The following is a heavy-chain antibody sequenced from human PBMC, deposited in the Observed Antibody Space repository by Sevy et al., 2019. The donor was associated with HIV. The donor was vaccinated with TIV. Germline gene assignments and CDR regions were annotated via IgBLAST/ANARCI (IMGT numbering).Heavy chain of an antibody. CDR3: ARAPSGSQGPGQYFHH. V-gene: IGHV1-18*01. CDR2: ISRYDT. J-gene: IGHJ1*01. D-gene: IGHD1-26*01. CDR1: GYTFTNYF. Sequence: ASVKVSCKTSGYTFTNYFITWVRQAPGQGLEWMGRISRYDTNYAQKFQGRVTMTTDTSTSTVYMELRSLKSDDTAVYYGARAPSGSQGPGQYFHHWGQGTLVTVSS.